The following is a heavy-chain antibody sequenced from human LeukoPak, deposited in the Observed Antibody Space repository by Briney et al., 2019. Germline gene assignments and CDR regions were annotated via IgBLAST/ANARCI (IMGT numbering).Heavy chain of an antibody. V-gene: IGHV3-11*01. CDR1: GFTFSDYY. Sequence: GGSLRLSCAASGFTFSDYYMTWIRQAPGKGLQWVSYISSSGSAIKYADSVKGRFSISRDNAKSSLYLQMNSLRAEDTAVYYCAAVQMQRSSRYDYYYMDVWGKGTTVTVSS. J-gene: IGHJ6*03. CDR2: ISSSGSAI. D-gene: IGHD6-25*01. CDR3: AAVQMQRSSRYDYYYMDV.